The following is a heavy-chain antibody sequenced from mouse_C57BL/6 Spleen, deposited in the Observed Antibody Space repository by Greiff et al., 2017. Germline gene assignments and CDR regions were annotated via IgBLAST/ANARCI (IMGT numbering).Heavy chain of an antibody. CDR1: GFTFSSYG. CDR2: ISSGGSYT. V-gene: IGHV5-6*01. D-gene: IGHD2-4*01. J-gene: IGHJ3*01. Sequence: EVQVVESGGDLVQPGGSLKLSCAASGFTFSSYGMSWVRQTPDKRLEWVATISSGGSYTYYPDSVKGRFTISRDNAKNTLYLQMSSLKSEDAAVYYCAIFLDYEGFAYWGQGTLVTVSA. CDR3: AIFLDYEGFAY.